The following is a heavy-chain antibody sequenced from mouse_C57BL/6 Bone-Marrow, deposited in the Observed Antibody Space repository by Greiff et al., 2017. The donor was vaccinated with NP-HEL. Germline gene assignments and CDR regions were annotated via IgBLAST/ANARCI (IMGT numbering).Heavy chain of an antibody. D-gene: IGHD3-2*02. J-gene: IGHJ3*01. CDR2: IHPNSGST. V-gene: IGHV1-64*01. CDR3: VESSGFFAY. Sequence: QVQLQQPGAELVKPGASVKLSCKASGYTFTSYWMHWVKQRPGQGLEWIGMIHPNSGSTNYNEKFKSKATLTVDKSSSTAYMQLSSLTSEDSAVYYCVESSGFFAYWGQGTLVTVSA. CDR1: GYTFTSYW.